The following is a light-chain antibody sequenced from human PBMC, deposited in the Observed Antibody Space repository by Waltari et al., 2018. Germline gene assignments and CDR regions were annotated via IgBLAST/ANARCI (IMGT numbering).Light chain of an antibody. CDR2: SAS. CDR3: QKYNSAPPGVT. Sequence: DIQMTQSPSSLSASIGNRVTITCRASQELSDFFAWYPQQPGKVPELLIYSASTLQSEVPSRFSGGGSGTDFTLTISSLQPEDVATYYCQKYNSAPPGVTFGQGTRLEIK. CDR1: QELSDF. V-gene: IGKV1-27*01. J-gene: IGKJ5*01.